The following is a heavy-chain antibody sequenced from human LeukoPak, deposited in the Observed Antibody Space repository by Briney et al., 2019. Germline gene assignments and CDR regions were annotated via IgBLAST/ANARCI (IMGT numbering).Heavy chain of an antibody. CDR2: ISGSGGSA. CDR1: GFTFSSNA. D-gene: IGHD4-17*01. Sequence: GGSLRLSCAASGFTFSSNAMSWVRQAPGKGLEWVSAISGSGGSAFYADSVKGRFTISRDNSKNTLYLQMNSLRAEDTAVYYCAKDLGTTVTTGWFDPWGQGTLVTGSS. J-gene: IGHJ5*02. CDR3: AKDLGTTVTTGWFDP. V-gene: IGHV3-23*01.